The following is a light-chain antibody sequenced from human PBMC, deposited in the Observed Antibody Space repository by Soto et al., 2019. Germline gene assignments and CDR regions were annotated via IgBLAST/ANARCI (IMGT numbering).Light chain of an antibody. V-gene: IGKV3D-11*01. CDR3: QQRSNWHPIT. J-gene: IGKJ5*01. Sequence: EIVLTQSPATLSLSPGERATLSCRASQGVSSYLALYQQKPGQAPRLLIYDASNRATVIPARFSGSGPGTDFTLTISSLEPEDFAVYYCQQRSNWHPITFGQGTRLEIK. CDR1: QGVSSY. CDR2: DAS.